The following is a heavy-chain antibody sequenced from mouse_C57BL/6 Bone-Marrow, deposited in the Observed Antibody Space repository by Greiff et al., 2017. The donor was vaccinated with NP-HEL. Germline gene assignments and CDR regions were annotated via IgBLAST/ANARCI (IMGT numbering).Heavy chain of an antibody. CDR3: ARSQGSSGLLYYAMDY. D-gene: IGHD3-2*02. Sequence: VKLQESGPELVKPGASVKISCKASGYAFSSSWMNWVKQRPGKGLEWIGRIYPGDGDTNYNGKFKGKATLTADKSSSTAYMQLTSLTSEDSAVYFCARSQGSSGLLYYAMDYWGQGTSVTVSS. J-gene: IGHJ4*01. CDR1: GYAFSSSW. CDR2: IYPGDGDT. V-gene: IGHV1-82*01.